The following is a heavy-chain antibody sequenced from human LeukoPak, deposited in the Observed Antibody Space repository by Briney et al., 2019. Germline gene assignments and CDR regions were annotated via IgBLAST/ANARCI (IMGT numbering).Heavy chain of an antibody. V-gene: IGHV1-69*13. CDR1: GGTFSSYA. CDR2: IIPIFGTA. J-gene: IGHJ5*02. Sequence: GASVKVSCKASGGTFSSYAISWVRQAPGQGLEWMGGIIPIFGTANYAQKFQGRVTITADESTSTAYMELSSLRSEDTAVYYCARGYSYGGFSDWFDPWGQGTLVTVSS. CDR3: ARGYSYGGFSDWFDP. D-gene: IGHD5-18*01.